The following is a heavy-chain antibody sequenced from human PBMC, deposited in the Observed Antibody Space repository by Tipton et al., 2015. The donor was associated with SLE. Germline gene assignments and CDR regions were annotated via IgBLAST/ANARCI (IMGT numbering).Heavy chain of an antibody. J-gene: IGHJ3*02. CDR3: ARASMTMVVTGLDAFDI. CDR2: ISSSSSYI. D-gene: IGHD4-23*01. Sequence: SLRLSCAASGFTFSSYSMNWVRQAPGKGLEWVSSISSSSSYIYYADSVKGRFTISRDNAKNSLYLQMNSLRAEDTAVYYCARASMTMVVTGLDAFDIWGHGTMVTVSS. CDR1: GFTFSSYS. V-gene: IGHV3-21*03.